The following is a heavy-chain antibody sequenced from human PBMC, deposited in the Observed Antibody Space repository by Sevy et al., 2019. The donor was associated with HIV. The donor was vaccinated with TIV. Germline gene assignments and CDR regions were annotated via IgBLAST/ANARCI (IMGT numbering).Heavy chain of an antibody. J-gene: IGHJ1*01. D-gene: IGHD3-22*01. V-gene: IGHV3-30*04. CDR1: GFTFSSYA. CDR3: AREPFRYYDSSGYYSWEYFQH. CDR2: ISYDGSNK. Sequence: GGSLRLSCAASGFTFSSYAMHWVRQAPGKGLEWVAVISYDGSNKYYADSVKGRLTISRDNSKNTLYLQMNSLRAEDTAVYYCAREPFRYYDSSGYYSWEYFQHWGQGTQVTVSS.